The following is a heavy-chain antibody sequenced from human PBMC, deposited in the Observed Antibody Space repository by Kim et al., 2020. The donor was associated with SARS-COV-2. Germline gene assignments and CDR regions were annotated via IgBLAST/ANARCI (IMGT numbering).Heavy chain of an antibody. Sequence: SETLSLTCTVSGGSISSYYWSWIRQPPGKGLEWIGYIYYSGSTNYNPSLKSRVTISVDTSKNQFSLKLSSVTAADTAVYYCARGLGGQWLFYYGMDVWGQGTTVTVSS. CDR3: ARGLGGQWLFYYGMDV. CDR1: GGSISSYY. J-gene: IGHJ6*02. CDR2: IYYSGST. D-gene: IGHD6-19*01. V-gene: IGHV4-59*13.